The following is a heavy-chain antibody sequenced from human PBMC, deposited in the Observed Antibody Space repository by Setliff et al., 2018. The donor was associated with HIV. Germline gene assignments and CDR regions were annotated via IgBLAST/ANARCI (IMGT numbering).Heavy chain of an antibody. J-gene: IGHJ3*01. CDR1: GGSISSSSYY. V-gene: IGHV4-39*01. CDR2: LYYSGNT. Sequence: SETLSLTCTVSGGSISSSSYYWGWIRQPPGKGLEWIGSLYYSGNTYYNPSLKSRVTMSVDTSKNQFSLKLSSVTAADTAVYYCARRIAPGWWGGNSGDAFDLWGQGTMVTVSS. D-gene: IGHD2-21*02. CDR3: ARRIAPGWWGGNSGDAFDL.